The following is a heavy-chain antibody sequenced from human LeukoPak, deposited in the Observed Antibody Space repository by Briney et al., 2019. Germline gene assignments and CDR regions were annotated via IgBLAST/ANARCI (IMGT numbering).Heavy chain of an antibody. Sequence: GASVKVSCKASGGTFSSYAISWVRQAPGQGLEWMGGIIPIFGTAHYAQKFQGRVTITTDESTSTAYMELSSLRSKDTAVYYCARDADYYGSGSPGTMVDYWGQGTLVTVSS. D-gene: IGHD3-10*01. J-gene: IGHJ4*02. CDR3: ARDADYYGSGSPGTMVDY. V-gene: IGHV1-69*05. CDR2: IIPIFGTA. CDR1: GGTFSSYA.